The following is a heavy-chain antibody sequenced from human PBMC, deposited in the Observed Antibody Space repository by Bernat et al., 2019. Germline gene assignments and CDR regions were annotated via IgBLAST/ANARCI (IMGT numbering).Heavy chain of an antibody. D-gene: IGHD5-18*01. CDR3: ARSRRYSDGYFDY. Sequence: EVQLVESGGGLVQPGGSLRLSCAASGFTFSSYWMSWVRQAPGKGLEWVANRKQDGSEQYYVDSVKGRFTISRDNAKNSLYLQMNSLRAEDTAVYYCARSRRYSDGYFDYWGQGTLVTVSS. J-gene: IGHJ4*02. V-gene: IGHV3-7*03. CDR2: RKQDGSEQ. CDR1: GFTFSSYW.